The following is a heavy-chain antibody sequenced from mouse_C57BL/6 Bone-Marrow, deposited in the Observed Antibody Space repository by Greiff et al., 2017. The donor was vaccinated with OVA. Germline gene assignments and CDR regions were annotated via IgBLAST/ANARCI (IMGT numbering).Heavy chain of an antibody. CDR1: GFTFSNYW. CDR2: IRLKSDNYAT. D-gene: IGHD1-1*01. Sequence: EVQLVESGGGLVQPGGSMKLSCVASGFTFSNYWMNWVRQSPEKGLEWVAQIRLKSDNYATHYAESVKGRFTISRDDSKSSVYLQMNNLRAEDTGIYYCTGVITTVVATWGNYFDYWGQGTTLTVSS. CDR3: TGVITTVVATWGNYFDY. V-gene: IGHV6-3*01. J-gene: IGHJ2*01.